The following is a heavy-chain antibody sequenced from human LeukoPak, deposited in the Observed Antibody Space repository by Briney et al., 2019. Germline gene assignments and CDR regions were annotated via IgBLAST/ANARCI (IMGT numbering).Heavy chain of an antibody. CDR2: FDPEDGET. V-gene: IGHV1-24*01. J-gene: IGHJ3*02. CDR3: ATVLVVGATRFRSFAFDI. D-gene: IGHD1-26*01. CDR1: GSTLTGIS. Sequence: GASVKLSCKVTGSTLTGISMHWVWQAHGKGHEWMGGFDPEDGETIYAQMSLGRVTMTEDTSTDTADLVKSSSRYEATAVYYCATVLVVGATRFRSFAFDICGQATMVTVSS.